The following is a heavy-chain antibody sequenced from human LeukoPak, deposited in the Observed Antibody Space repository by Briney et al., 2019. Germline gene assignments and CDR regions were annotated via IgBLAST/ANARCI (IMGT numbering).Heavy chain of an antibody. CDR2: ISAYNGNT. Sequence: ASVKVSCKASGYTFTGYYMHWVRQAPGQGLEWMGWISAYNGNTNYAQKLQGRVTMTTDTSTSTAYMELRSLRSDDTAVYYCARDRCSSTSCYLVDYWGQGTLVTVSS. D-gene: IGHD2-2*01. CDR1: GYTFTGYY. J-gene: IGHJ4*02. CDR3: ARDRCSSTSCYLVDY. V-gene: IGHV1-18*04.